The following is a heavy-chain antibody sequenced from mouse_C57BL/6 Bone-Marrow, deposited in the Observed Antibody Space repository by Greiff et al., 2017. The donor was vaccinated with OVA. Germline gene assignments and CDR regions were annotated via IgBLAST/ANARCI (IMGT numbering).Heavy chain of an antibody. CDR3: ARQKGTWYAMDY. D-gene: IGHD3-3*01. Sequence: VQLKESGPELVKPGASVKMSCKASGYTFTDYNMHWVKQSHGKSLEWIGYINPNNGGTSYNQKFKGKATLTVNKSSSTAYMELRSLTSEDSAVYYCARQKGTWYAMDYWGQGTSVTVSS. V-gene: IGHV1-22*01. CDR1: GYTFTDYN. CDR2: INPNNGGT. J-gene: IGHJ4*01.